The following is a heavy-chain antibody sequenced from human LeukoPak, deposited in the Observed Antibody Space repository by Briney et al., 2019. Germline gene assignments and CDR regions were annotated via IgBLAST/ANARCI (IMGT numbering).Heavy chain of an antibody. D-gene: IGHD3-22*01. V-gene: IGHV3-21*01. CDR1: GFTFSSYI. Sequence: GGSLRLSCAASGFTFSSYIMNWVRQAPGKGLEWVSSISSSSSYIYYADSVKGRFTISRDNAKNSLYLQMNSLRAEDTAVYYCARDMGTRWGSSGYYSLSSIDYWGQGTLVTVSS. CDR2: ISSSSSYI. CDR3: ARDMGTRWGSSGYYSLSSIDY. J-gene: IGHJ4*02.